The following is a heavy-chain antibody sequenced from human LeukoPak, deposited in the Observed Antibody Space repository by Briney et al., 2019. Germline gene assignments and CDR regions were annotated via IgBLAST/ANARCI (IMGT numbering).Heavy chain of an antibody. Sequence: SETLSLTCTVSGGSISSSSYYWGWSRQPPGKGVEWIGSIYYSGSTYYNPSLKSRVTISVDKAKNQYSLKLSSVTAADTAVYYCASHAQEIYMDVWGQGPPVTVSS. J-gene: IGHJ6*03. V-gene: IGHV4-39*01. CDR1: GGSISSSSYY. CDR2: IYYSGST. CDR3: ASHAQEIYMDV. D-gene: IGHD5-24*01.